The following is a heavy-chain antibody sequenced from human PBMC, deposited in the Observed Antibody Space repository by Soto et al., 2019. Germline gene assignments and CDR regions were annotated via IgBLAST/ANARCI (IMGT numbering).Heavy chain of an antibody. CDR3: ARGSTGWELGI. CDR2: IIPILGIA. D-gene: IGHD1-26*01. CDR1: GGTFSSYT. Sequence: QVQLVQSGAEVKKPGSSVKVSCKASGGTFSSYTISWVRQAPGQGLEWMGRIIPILGIANYAQKFQGRVTITADKSTSTAYMELSSLRSEDTAVYYCARGSTGWELGILGQGTMVNVSS. J-gene: IGHJ3*02. V-gene: IGHV1-69*02.